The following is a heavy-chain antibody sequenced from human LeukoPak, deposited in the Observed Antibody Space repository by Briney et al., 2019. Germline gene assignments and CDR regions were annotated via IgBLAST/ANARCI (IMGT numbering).Heavy chain of an antibody. CDR3: ARAGTDGYSHFDY. CDR1: GDSINSCY. J-gene: IGHJ4*02. Sequence: SETLSLTCTVSGDSINSCYWSWIRQPAGKGLEWIGRIYTSGTDYNPSLKSRVTMSVDTSKNQFSLKLSSVTAADTAVYYCARAGTDGYSHFDYWGQGTLVTVSS. V-gene: IGHV4-4*07. D-gene: IGHD3-22*01. CDR2: IYTSGT.